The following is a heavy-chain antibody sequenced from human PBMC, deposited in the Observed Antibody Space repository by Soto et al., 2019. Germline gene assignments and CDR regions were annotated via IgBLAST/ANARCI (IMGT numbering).Heavy chain of an antibody. CDR1: GFTFSSYA. V-gene: IGHV3-30-3*01. Sequence: GGSLRLSCAASGFTFSSYAMHWVRQAPGKGLEWVAVISYDGSNKYYADSVKGRFTISRDNSKNTLYLQMNSLRAEDTAVYYCAREMATHSDAFDIWGQGTMVTVSS. J-gene: IGHJ3*02. CDR2: ISYDGSNK. CDR3: AREMATHSDAFDI. D-gene: IGHD2-15*01.